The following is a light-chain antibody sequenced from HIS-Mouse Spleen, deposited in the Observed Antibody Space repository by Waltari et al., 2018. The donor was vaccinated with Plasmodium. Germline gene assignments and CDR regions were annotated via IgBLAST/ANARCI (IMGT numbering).Light chain of an antibody. CDR1: SRAVGSYNL. J-gene: IGLJ1*01. V-gene: IGLV2-23*01. CDR3: CSYAGSSTYV. Sequence: QSALTQPASVSGSPGQSIPISCTGTSRAVGSYNLVTWYQQHPGKAPKLMIYEGSKRPSGVSNRFSGSKSGNTASLTISGLQAEDEADYYCCSYAGSSTYVFGTGTKVTVL. CDR2: EGS.